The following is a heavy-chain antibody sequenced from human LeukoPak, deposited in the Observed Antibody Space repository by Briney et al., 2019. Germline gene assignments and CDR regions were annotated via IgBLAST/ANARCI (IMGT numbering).Heavy chain of an antibody. V-gene: IGHV3-23*01. CDR1: GSTFSTYP. CDR3: AKGEGRDYYDSSPRSPFDY. CDR2: ISGNSVTI. Sequence: PGGSLRLSCTASGSTFSTYPMTWVRQAPGQGLEWVSAISGNSVTIYYADSVKGRFTISRDNSKNTLYLQMNSLRAEDTAVYYCAKGEGRDYYDSSPRSPFDYWGQGTLVTVSS. D-gene: IGHD3-22*01. J-gene: IGHJ4*02.